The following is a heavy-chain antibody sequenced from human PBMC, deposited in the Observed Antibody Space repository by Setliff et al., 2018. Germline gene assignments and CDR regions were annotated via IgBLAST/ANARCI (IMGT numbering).Heavy chain of an antibody. CDR3: ARSDDNFQYPDY. Sequence: PSETLSLTCTVSGDSFSSGYYYWTWIRQSAGKGLEWIGHFYTSGNTNYNPSLKSRVTISVDTSKNQFSLKLSPVTAAHTATYYCARSDDNFQYPDYWGQGTLVTVSS. CDR2: FYTSGNT. V-gene: IGHV4-61*09. D-gene: IGHD1-1*01. CDR1: GDSFSSGYYY. J-gene: IGHJ4*01.